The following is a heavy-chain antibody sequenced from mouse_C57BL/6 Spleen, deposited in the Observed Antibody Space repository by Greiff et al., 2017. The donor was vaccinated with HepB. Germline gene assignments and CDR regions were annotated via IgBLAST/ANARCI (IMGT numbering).Heavy chain of an antibody. CDR2: ISYDGSN. V-gene: IGHV3-6*01. CDR3: ASNDYDRGYYFDY. D-gene: IGHD2-4*01. CDR1: GYSITSGYY. J-gene: IGHJ2*01. Sequence: DVQLQESGPGLVKPSQSLSLTCSVTGYSITSGYYWNWIRQFPGNKLEWMGYISYDGSNNYNPSLKNRISITRDTSKNQFFLKLNSVTTEDTATYYCASNDYDRGYYFDYWGQGTTLTVSS.